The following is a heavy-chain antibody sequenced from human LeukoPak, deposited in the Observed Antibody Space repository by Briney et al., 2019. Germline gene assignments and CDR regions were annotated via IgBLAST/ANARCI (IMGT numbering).Heavy chain of an antibody. V-gene: IGHV3-30-3*01. CDR1: GFTFSSYA. CDR3: AKVGHLAAAGNLWDYFDY. J-gene: IGHJ4*02. D-gene: IGHD6-13*01. Sequence: GGSLRLSCAASGFTFSSYAMHWVRQAPGKGLEWVAVISYDGSNKYYADSVKGRFTISRDNAKNSLYLQMNSLRAEDTALYYCAKVGHLAAAGNLWDYFDYWGQGTLVTVSS. CDR2: ISYDGSNK.